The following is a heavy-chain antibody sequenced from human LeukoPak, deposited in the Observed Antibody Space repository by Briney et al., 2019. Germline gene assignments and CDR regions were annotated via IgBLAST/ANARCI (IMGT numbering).Heavy chain of an antibody. J-gene: IGHJ4*02. Sequence: KAGGSLRLSCAASGFTFSSYSMNWVRQAPGKGLEWVSSISSSSTYRYYADSVKGRVTICSDNAKNSLYLEMTSLRAEDTAVYSCARASLPLTDRTYYDFWSGHTYYFDYWGQGTLVTVSS. CDR1: GFTFSSYS. CDR2: ISSSSTYR. D-gene: IGHD3-3*01. CDR3: ARASLPLTDRTYYDFWSGHTYYFDY. V-gene: IGHV3-21*01.